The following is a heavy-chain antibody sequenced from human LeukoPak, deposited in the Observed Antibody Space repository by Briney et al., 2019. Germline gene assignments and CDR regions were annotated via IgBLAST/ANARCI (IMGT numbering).Heavy chain of an antibody. CDR3: AREGYDSSGYYYPFLYDY. D-gene: IGHD3-22*01. V-gene: IGHV4-59*01. Sequence: SETLSLTCTVSGGSISSYYWSWLRQRPGKGLEWIGYIYYSGSTNFNPSLKSRVTISVHTSKNQCSLKLSSVTAADTAVYYCAREGYDSSGYYYPFLYDYWGQGTLVTVSS. CDR2: IYYSGST. CDR1: GGSISSYY. J-gene: IGHJ4*02.